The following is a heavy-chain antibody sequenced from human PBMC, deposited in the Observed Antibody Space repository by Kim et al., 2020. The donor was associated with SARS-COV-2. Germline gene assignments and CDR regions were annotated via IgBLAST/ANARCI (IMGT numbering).Heavy chain of an antibody. Sequence: GGSLRLSCAAFGFTFRDYGMNWVRQAPGKGLEWVSTIYGGGSNKYYADSVKGRFIISRENSKNTLYLQMNSLRADDTAVYYCAKSPRANIGYDWDYWGQGTQVTVSS. CDR3: AKSPRANIGYDWDY. J-gene: IGHJ4*02. V-gene: IGHV3-23*03. CDR2: IYGGGSNK. D-gene: IGHD5-12*01. CDR1: GFTFRDYG.